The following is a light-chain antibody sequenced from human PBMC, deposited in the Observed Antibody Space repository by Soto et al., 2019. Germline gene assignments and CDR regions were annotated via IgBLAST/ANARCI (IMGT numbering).Light chain of an antibody. J-gene: IGKJ1*01. Sequence: DIQMTQSPSSLSASVGDRVTITCPASQGIRNDLGWYQQKPGKAPKRLIYTASSLQSRVASRFRGSGSGPAFPPTISRLQPEDFANYYCLQYNCYPRTFVQGTKVEIK. CDR3: LQYNCYPRT. V-gene: IGKV1-17*01. CDR1: QGIRND. CDR2: TAS.